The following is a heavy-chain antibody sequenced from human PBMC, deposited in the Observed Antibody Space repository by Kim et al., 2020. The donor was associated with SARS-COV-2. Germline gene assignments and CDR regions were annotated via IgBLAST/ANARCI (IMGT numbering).Heavy chain of an antibody. CDR2: NRNGGGK. CDR3: AKEGGH. V-gene: IGHV1-46*01. D-gene: IGHD3-16*01. J-gene: IGHJ4*02. Sequence: NRNGGGKNYARKSQGRVTMTGDRSTNAVYMELSSLRSDDTAVYYCAKEGGHWGQGTLVTVSS.